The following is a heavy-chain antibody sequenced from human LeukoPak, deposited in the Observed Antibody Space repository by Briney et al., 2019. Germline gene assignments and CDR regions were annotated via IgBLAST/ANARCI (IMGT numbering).Heavy chain of an antibody. Sequence: GGSLRLTCTASGFTFSTYGMNWVRQAPGKGLEWVAVISYDGSNKYYADSVKGRFTISRDNSKNTLYLQMNSLKTEDTAMYYCSREGCGATGCYTNDYWGQGTLVTVSS. D-gene: IGHD2-21*01. CDR3: SREGCGATGCYTNDY. V-gene: IGHV3-30*12. CDR1: GFTFSTYG. CDR2: ISYDGSNK. J-gene: IGHJ4*02.